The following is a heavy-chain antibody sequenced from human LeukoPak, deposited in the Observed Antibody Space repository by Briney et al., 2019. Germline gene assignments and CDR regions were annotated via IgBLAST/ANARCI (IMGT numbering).Heavy chain of an antibody. V-gene: IGHV3-23*01. CDR1: GFTFSSYA. CDR2: ITGTGGST. J-gene: IGHJ4*02. CDR3: AKLGNSNPLRLPFDY. D-gene: IGHD4-23*01. Sequence: GGSLRLSCAASGFTFSSYAMSWVRQAPGKGLEWVSTITGTGGSTYYADSVRGRFTISRDNSKNTLYLQMKSLRAEDTAVYYCAKLGNSNPLRLPFDYWGQGTLVTVSS.